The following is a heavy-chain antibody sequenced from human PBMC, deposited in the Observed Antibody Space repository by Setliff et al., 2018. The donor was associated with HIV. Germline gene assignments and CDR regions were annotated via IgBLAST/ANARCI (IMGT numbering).Heavy chain of an antibody. V-gene: IGHV4-39*07. D-gene: IGHD2-2*01. CDR1: GGSISSSSYY. CDR3: ARLDCSSSSGFVDY. CDR2: IYYSGTT. Sequence: PSETLSLTCTVSGGSISSSSYYWGGIRQPPGKGLEWIGSIYYSGTTKYNPSVTSRVTISVDASKNQFFLQLSSVTAADTAVYYCARLDCSSSSGFVDYLGQGTLVTVSS. J-gene: IGHJ4*02.